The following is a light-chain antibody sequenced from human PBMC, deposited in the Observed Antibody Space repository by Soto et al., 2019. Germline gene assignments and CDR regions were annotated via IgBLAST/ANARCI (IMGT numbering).Light chain of an antibody. CDR2: EVN. V-gene: IGLV2-23*02. Sequence: QSALTQPASVSGSPGQSITISCTGTSSDVGICNCVSWYQQHPGKAPTLMIYEVNKRPSGVSNRFSGSKSGNTASLTISGLQAEDEAGYYCCSSVGSPNWVFGGGTKLTVL. J-gene: IGLJ3*02. CDR3: CSSVGSPNWV. CDR1: SSDVGICNC.